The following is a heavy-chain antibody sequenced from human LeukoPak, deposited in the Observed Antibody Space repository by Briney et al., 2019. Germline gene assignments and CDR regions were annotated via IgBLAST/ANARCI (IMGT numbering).Heavy chain of an antibody. CDR2: INPNSGGT. V-gene: IGHV1-2*06. CDR1: GYTFTGYY. CDR3: ARDHYDSSGYSMGY. D-gene: IGHD3-22*01. Sequence: GASVKVSRKASGYTFTGYYMHWVRQAPGQGLEWMGRINPNSGGTNYAQKFQGRVTMTRDTSISTAYMELSRLRSDDTAVYYCARDHYDSSGYSMGYWGQGTLVTVSS. J-gene: IGHJ4*02.